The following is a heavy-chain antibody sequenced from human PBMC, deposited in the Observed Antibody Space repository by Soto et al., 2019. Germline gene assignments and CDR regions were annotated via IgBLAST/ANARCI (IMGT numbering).Heavy chain of an antibody. J-gene: IGHJ4*02. CDR2: ISYDGSNK. CDR1: GFTFSSYG. D-gene: IGHD3-10*01. Sequence: QVQLVESGGGVVQPGRSLRLSCAASGFTFSSYGMHWVRQAPGKGLEWVAVISYDGSNKYYADSVKGRFTISRDNSKNKLYMQMNSLRAEDTAVYYCAKASGSGWALCPYYFDYWGQGTLVTVSS. CDR3: AKASGSGWALCPYYFDY. V-gene: IGHV3-30*18.